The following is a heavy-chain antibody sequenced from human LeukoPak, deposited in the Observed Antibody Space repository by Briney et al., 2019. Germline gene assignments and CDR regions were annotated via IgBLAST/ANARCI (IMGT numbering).Heavy chain of an antibody. CDR1: GYTFTGYY. J-gene: IGHJ4*02. V-gene: IGHV1-2*02. CDR3: ARVRTMVRGVIMRAVDY. D-gene: IGHD3-10*01. CDR2: INPNSGGT. Sequence: ASVKVSCKASGYTFTGYYMHWVRQAPGQGLEWMGWINPNSGGTNYARKFQGRVTMTRDTSISTAYMELSRLRSDDTAVYYCARVRTMVRGVIMRAVDYWGQGTLVTVSS.